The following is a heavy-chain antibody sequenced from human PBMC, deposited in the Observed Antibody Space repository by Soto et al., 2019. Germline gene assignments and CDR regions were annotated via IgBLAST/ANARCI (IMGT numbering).Heavy chain of an antibody. J-gene: IGHJ6*03. CDR3: ARRARPDFYYMDV. V-gene: IGHV3-13*01. CDR2: IGTAGDT. CDR1: GFTFSSYD. D-gene: IGHD6-6*01. Sequence: EVQLVESGGGLVQPGGSLRLSCAASGFTFSSYDMHWVRQATGKGLEWVSAIGTAGDTYYPGSVKGRFTISRENAKNSLYLQMNSLRAGDTAVYYCARRARPDFYYMDVWGKGTTVTVSS.